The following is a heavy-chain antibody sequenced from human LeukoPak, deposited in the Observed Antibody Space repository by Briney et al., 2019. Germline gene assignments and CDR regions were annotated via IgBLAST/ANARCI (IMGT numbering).Heavy chain of an antibody. D-gene: IGHD2-15*01. V-gene: IGHV1-69*04. CDR2: IIPILGIA. Sequence: ASVKVSCKASGGTFSSYAISWVRQAPGQRFEWMGRIIPILGIANYAQKFQGRVTITADKSTSTAYMELSSLRSEDTAVYYCARDRAHCSGGSCYFDYWGQGTLVTVSS. J-gene: IGHJ4*02. CDR1: GGTFSSYA. CDR3: ARDRAHCSGGSCYFDY.